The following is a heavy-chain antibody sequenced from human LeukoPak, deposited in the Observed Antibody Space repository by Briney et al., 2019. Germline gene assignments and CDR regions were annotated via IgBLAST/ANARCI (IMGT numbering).Heavy chain of an antibody. V-gene: IGHV3-74*01. CDR2: INSDGSST. CDR1: GFTFSSYW. D-gene: IGHD3-22*01. CDR3: ARGWPIYDSSGYPSYYFDY. J-gene: IGHJ4*02. Sequence: QTGGSLRLSCAASGFTFSSYWMHWVRQAPGKGLVWVSRINSDGSSTSYADSVKGRFTISRDNAKNTLYLQMNSLRAEDTAVYYCARGWPIYDSSGYPSYYFDYWGQGTLVTVSS.